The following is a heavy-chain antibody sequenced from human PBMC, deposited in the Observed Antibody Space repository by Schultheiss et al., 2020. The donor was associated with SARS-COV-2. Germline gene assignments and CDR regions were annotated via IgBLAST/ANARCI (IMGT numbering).Heavy chain of an antibody. Sequence: GGSLRLSCAASGFTFSSYWMHWVRQAPGKGLVWVANIKQDGSEKYYVDSVKGRFTISRDNAKNSLYLQMNSLRAEDTAVYYCARDGPGEQWLVYYYYALDVWGQGTTVTVSS. J-gene: IGHJ6*02. CDR3: ARDGPGEQWLVYYYYALDV. CDR1: GFTFSSYW. D-gene: IGHD6-19*01. CDR2: IKQDGSEK. V-gene: IGHV3-7*01.